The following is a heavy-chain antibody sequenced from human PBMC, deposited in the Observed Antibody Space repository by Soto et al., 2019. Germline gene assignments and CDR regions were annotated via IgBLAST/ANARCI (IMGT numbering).Heavy chain of an antibody. J-gene: IGHJ4*02. CDR1: GDSVSYNY. V-gene: IGHV4-59*02. D-gene: IGHD4-4*01. CDR3: AGDYSGNSFNY. Sequence: PSETLSLTCTVSGDSVSYNYWSWIRQPPGKGLEWIGYIYYSGSTSYNPSLQSRVTISVDTSKNQFSLKLSSVTAADTAVYYCAGDYSGNSFNYWGQGTLVTVSS. CDR2: IYYSGST.